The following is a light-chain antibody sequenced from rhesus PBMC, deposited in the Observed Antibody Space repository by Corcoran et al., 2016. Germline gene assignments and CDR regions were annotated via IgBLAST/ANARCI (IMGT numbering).Light chain of an antibody. CDR3: QQSSSSWT. CDR2: SAS. Sequence: ETVVTQSPATLALSPGERATLSCRASQSVGSHLAWYQQKPGQAPRLLNYSASSRCTGIPDRVSGSRSGTDFALTISSLEPEDVGIYYCQQSSSSWTFGQGTKVEI. J-gene: IGKJ1*01. CDR1: QSVGSH. V-gene: IGKV3-24*04.